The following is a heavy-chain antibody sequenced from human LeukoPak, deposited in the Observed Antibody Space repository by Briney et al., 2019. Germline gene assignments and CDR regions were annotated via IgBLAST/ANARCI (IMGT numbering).Heavy chain of an antibody. CDR3: ARSTAMVTRSFDI. CDR1: GGTFRSFA. Sequence: GASVKVSCKASGGTFRSFAISWVRQAPGQGLEWMGGIIPISRTANYAQKFQGRVTITADESTSTAYMELSSLRSEDTAVYYCARSTAMVTRSFDIWGQGTMVTVSS. V-gene: IGHV1-69*13. J-gene: IGHJ3*02. CDR2: IIPISRTA. D-gene: IGHD5-18*01.